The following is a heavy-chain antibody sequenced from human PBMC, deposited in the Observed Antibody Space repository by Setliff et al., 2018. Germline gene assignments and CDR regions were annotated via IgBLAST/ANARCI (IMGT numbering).Heavy chain of an antibody. V-gene: IGHV7-4-1*02. CDR1: GYTFTSYG. D-gene: IGHD4-4*01. J-gene: IGHJ4*02. CDR3: ARPGGFCDSNDCWDGYFDN. CDR2: INTNTGNP. Sequence: PGESLKISCRASGYTFTSYGISWVRQAPGQGLEWMGWINTNTGNPTYAQGFTGRFVLSLDTSVSTAYLQWSSLKASDTAMYYCARPGGFCDSNDCWDGYFDNWGQGTPVTVSS.